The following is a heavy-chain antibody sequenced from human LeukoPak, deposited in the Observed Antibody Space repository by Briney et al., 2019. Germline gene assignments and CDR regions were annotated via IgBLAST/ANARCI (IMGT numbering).Heavy chain of an antibody. Sequence: ASVKVSCKASGYTFTSYDINWVRQAPGQGLEWMGWISAYNGNTNYAQKLQGRVTMTTDTSTSTAYMELRSLRSDDTAVYYCARDFRPYYYDSSGYSCAFDIWGQGTMVTVSS. CDR1: GYTFTSYD. V-gene: IGHV1-18*01. CDR2: ISAYNGNT. CDR3: ARDFRPYYYDSSGYSCAFDI. D-gene: IGHD3-22*01. J-gene: IGHJ3*02.